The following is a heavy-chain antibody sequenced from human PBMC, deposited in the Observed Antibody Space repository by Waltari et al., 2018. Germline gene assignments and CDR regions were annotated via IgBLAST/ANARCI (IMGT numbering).Heavy chain of an antibody. D-gene: IGHD5-12*01. J-gene: IGHJ4*02. CDR1: GYSLTSHY. CDR2: INPTGGST. Sequence: QLQLVQSGAEMKKPGASVKVSCRASGYSLTSHYMHWVRLAPGQGLQWMGIINPTGGSTSYAETFQGRVTVTSDTSTSTVYMELSSLNIDDTAVYYCARGNLRAGYDPYFDYWGQGTQVTVSS. CDR3: ARGNLRAGYDPYFDY. V-gene: IGHV1-46*01.